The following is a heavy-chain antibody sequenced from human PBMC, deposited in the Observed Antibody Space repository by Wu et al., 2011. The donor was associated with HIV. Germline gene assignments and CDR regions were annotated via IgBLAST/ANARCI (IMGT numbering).Heavy chain of an antibody. CDR3: ARERYSGTYYYDS. D-gene: IGHD3-10*01. CDR2: LHRWEC. Sequence: YWSWIRQPPEGTGVDWACLHRWECQLYPSLKSRVTMSVDTSKNQFSLKLSSVTAADTAVYFCARERYSGTYYYDSWGQGTLVTVSS. J-gene: IGHJ4*02. CDR1: Y. V-gene: IGHV4-4*07.